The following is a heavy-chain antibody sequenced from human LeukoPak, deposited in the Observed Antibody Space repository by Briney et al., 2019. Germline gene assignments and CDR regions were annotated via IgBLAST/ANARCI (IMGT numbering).Heavy chain of an antibody. CDR1: GLTFSDYW. Sequence: PGGSLRLSCEVSGLTFSDYWMGWVRQAPGKGLEWVSAISGSGGSTYYADSVKGRFTISRDNSKNTLYLQMNSLRAEDTAVYYCAKDSRYGSGSYCDYWGQGTLVTVSS. V-gene: IGHV3-23*01. J-gene: IGHJ4*02. CDR2: ISGSGGST. CDR3: AKDSRYGSGSYCDY. D-gene: IGHD3-10*01.